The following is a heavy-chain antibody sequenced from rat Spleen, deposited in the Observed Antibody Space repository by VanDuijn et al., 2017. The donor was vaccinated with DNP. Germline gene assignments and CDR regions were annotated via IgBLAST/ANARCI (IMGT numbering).Heavy chain of an antibody. CDR2: ISYDGGRT. J-gene: IGHJ2*01. D-gene: IGHD1-9*01. CDR3: ARRGYYGYNTFDY. V-gene: IGHV5S13*01. Sequence: EVQLVESGGGLVQPGRSLKLSCAASGFTFSNHGMAWVRQAPTKGLEWVASISYDGGRTYYRDSVKGRFTISRDNAENTLYLQMNSLRSEDTATYYCARRGYYGYNTFDYWGQGVMVTVSS. CDR1: GFTFSNHG.